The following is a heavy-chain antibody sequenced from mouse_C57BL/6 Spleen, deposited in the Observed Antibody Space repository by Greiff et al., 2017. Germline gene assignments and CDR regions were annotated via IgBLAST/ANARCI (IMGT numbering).Heavy chain of an antibody. D-gene: IGHD1-1*01. V-gene: IGHV1-64*01. CDR1: GYTFTSYW. CDR2: IHPTSGST. CDR3: AFMATVVRADWFAY. Sequence: QVQLQQPGAELVKPGASVKLSCKASGYTFTSYWMHWVKQRPGQGLEWIGMIHPTSGSTNYNEKFKSKATLTVDKSSSTAYMQLSSLTSEDSAVYYCAFMATVVRADWFAYWGQGTLVTVSA. J-gene: IGHJ3*01.